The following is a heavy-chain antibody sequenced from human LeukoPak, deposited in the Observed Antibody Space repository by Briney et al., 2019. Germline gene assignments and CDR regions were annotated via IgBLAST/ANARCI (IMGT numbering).Heavy chain of an antibody. V-gene: IGHV4-4*07. CDR1: GGSISSYY. D-gene: IGHD6-13*01. CDR2: IYTSGST. Sequence: SETLSLTCTVSGGSISSYYWSWIRQPAGKGLEWIGRIYTSGSTNYNPSLKSRVTMSVDTSKNQFSLKLSSVTAADTAVYYCAREYHSSSWCEWFDPWGQGTLVTVSS. CDR3: AREYHSSSWCEWFDP. J-gene: IGHJ5*02.